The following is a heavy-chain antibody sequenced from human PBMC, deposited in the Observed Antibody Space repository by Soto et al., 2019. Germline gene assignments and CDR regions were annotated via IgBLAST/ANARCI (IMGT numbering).Heavy chain of an antibody. V-gene: IGHV1-18*04. CDR3: AREWRYFGDGAGPFNY. Sequence: QVQLVQSGAEVKKPGASVKVSCKASGYTFTSYGISWVRQAPGQGLEWMGWISAYNGNTNYAQKLQGRVTMTTDTSPSTAYMELRSLRSDDTAVYYCAREWRYFGDGAGPFNYWGQGTLVTVSS. J-gene: IGHJ4*02. CDR2: ISAYNGNT. D-gene: IGHD3-10*01. CDR1: GYTFTSYG.